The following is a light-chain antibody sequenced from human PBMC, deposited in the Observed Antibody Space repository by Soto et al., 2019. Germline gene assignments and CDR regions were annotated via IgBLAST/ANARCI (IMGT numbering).Light chain of an antibody. CDR1: QSLENSDGNTY. Sequence: EIVMTKTPLSSPVTLGQPASISCRSSQSLENSDGNTYLSWLQQRQGQLPRLLIYKGSNRFCGVPDRSSGSGAGTDFTQKISRVEGEDGGVYYCIQATQFPQYTFGRGTKMEIK. J-gene: IGKJ2*01. CDR3: IQATQFPQYT. V-gene: IGKV2-24*01. CDR2: KGS.